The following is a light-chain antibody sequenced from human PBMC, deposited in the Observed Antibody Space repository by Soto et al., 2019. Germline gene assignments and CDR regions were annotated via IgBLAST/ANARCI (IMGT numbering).Light chain of an antibody. Sequence: QSVLTQPASVSGTPGQSITISCTGSNSDIGIYDFVSWYQHHPGGALKLIVSEVSHRPSGVSNRFSGSKSGNTASLTISGLQSEDEAGYYCISYTSDDVRYVFGTGTKVTVL. V-gene: IGLV2-14*01. CDR2: EVS. CDR3: ISYTSDDVRYV. CDR1: NSDIGIYDF. J-gene: IGLJ1*01.